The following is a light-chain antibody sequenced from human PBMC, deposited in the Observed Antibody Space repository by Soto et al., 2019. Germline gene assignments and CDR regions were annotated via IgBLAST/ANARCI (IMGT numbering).Light chain of an antibody. J-gene: IGKJ1*01. CDR3: QKYGSSPWT. CDR1: QSVSSSY. Sequence: VLTQSPGTLSVSPGESATLSCRASQSVSSSYLAWYQQKTGQAPRILIYGASSRATGIPDRFSGSGSGTDLTLTISRLEPEDFAVYYCQKYGSSPWTCGQGTKVDIK. V-gene: IGKV3-20*01. CDR2: GAS.